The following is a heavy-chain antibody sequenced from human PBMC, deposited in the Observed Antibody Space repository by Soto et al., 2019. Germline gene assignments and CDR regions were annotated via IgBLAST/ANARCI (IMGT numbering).Heavy chain of an antibody. J-gene: IGHJ4*02. D-gene: IGHD2-15*01. Sequence: VGSLRLSCAASGFTFSSYAMSWVRQAPGKGLEWVSAISGSGGSTYYADSVKGRFTISRDNSKNTLYLQMNSLRAEDTAVYYCAKDVSRWYYFDYWGQGTLVTVS. CDR1: GFTFSSYA. CDR3: AKDVSRWYYFDY. CDR2: ISGSGGST. V-gene: IGHV3-23*01.